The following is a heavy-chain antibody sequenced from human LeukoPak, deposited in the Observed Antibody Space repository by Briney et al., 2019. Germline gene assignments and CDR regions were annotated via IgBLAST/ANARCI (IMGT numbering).Heavy chain of an antibody. Sequence: PGGSLRLSCAASGFTFSSYAMSWVRQAPGKGLEWVSAISGSGGSTYYADSVKGRFTISRDNSKNTLYLQMNSLRAEDTAVYYCAKVVTRYSSSWRPLNFDPWGQGTLVTVSS. CDR2: ISGSGGST. J-gene: IGHJ5*02. V-gene: IGHV3-23*01. CDR1: GFTFSSYA. D-gene: IGHD6-13*01. CDR3: AKVVTRYSSSWRPLNFDP.